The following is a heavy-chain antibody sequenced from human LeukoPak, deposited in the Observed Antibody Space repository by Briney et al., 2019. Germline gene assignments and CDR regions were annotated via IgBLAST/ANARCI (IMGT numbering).Heavy chain of an antibody. CDR3: ARDSGSGGP. D-gene: IGHD6-19*01. CDR2: IKRDGSER. J-gene: IGHJ5*02. V-gene: IGHV3-7*01. Sequence: PGGSLRLSCAASGFSFSIYWMSWVRQAPGKGLEWVTNIKRDGSERYYVDSVKGRFTLFRDDAKNSVYLQMNSLRVEDTAVYYCARDSGSGGPWGQGTPVTVSS. CDR1: GFSFSIYW.